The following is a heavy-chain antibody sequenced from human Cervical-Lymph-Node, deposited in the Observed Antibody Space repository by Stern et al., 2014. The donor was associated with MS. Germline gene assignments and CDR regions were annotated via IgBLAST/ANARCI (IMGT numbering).Heavy chain of an antibody. V-gene: IGHV1-46*01. Sequence: QVQLVQSGAEIRKPGASVKISCEASGYTFTTYYIHWVRQAPGQGLEWVALFKPSGGKSTYAQRFQGRVTVTGDTSTSTVSLELTGLTSEDTAVYYCARVLSLATSASWGQGTLVIVSS. J-gene: IGHJ5*02. CDR3: ARVLSLATSAS. CDR2: FKPSGGKS. CDR1: GYTFTTYY. D-gene: IGHD1-1*01.